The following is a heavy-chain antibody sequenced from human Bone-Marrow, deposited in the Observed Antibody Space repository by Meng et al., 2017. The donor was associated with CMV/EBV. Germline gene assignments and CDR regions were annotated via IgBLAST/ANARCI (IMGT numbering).Heavy chain of an antibody. J-gene: IGHJ6*02. CDR1: GYTFTSYD. CDR2: IIPILGIA. V-gene: IGHV1-69*10. CDR3: ARHQTPNGITIFGVVTDLSSGMDV. Sequence: KVSCKASGYTFTSYDINWVRQAPGQGLEWMGGIIPILGIANYAQKFQGRVTITADKSTSTAYMELSSLRSDDTAVYYCARHQTPNGITIFGVVTDLSSGMDVWGQGTTVTVSS. D-gene: IGHD3-3*01.